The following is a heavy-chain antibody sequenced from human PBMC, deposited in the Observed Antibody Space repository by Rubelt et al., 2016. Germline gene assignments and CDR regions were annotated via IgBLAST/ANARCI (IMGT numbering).Heavy chain of an antibody. CDR1: GFTFDDYT. CDR2: ISWDGGST. Sequence: AASGFTFDDYTMHWVRQAPGKGLEWVSLISWDGGSTYYADSVKGRFTISRDNSKNTLYLQMNSLRAEDTAVYYCARDRYQPLLYFDYWGQGTLVTVSS. J-gene: IGHJ4*02. V-gene: IGHV3-43*01. CDR3: ARDRYQPLLYFDY. D-gene: IGHD2-2*01.